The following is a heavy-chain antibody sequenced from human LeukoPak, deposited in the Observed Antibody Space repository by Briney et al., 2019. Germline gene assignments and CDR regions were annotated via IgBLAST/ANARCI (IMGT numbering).Heavy chain of an antibody. Sequence: SETLSLTCTVSSGSISNYYWSWIRQPPGKGLEWIGYIYSSGSTNYNPSLKSQVTISVDTSKNQFSLKLSSVTAADTAVYYCARAYCSSTSCYPHFDYWGQGTLVTVSS. J-gene: IGHJ4*02. CDR3: ARAYCSSTSCYPHFDY. CDR1: SGSISNYY. CDR2: IYSSGST. D-gene: IGHD2-2*01. V-gene: IGHV4-59*01.